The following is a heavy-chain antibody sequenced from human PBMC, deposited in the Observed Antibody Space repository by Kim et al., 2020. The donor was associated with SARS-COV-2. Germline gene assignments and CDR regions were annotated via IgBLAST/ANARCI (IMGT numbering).Heavy chain of an antibody. Sequence: GGSLRLSCAASGFTFSSYSMNWVRQAPGKGLEWVSSISSSSSYIYYADSVKGRFTISRDNAKNSLYLQMNSLRAEDTAVYYCARDAYRAAGTFDYWGQGTLVTVSS. CDR2: ISSSSSYI. CDR3: ARDAYRAAGTFDY. D-gene: IGHD6-13*01. J-gene: IGHJ4*02. V-gene: IGHV3-21*01. CDR1: GFTFSSYS.